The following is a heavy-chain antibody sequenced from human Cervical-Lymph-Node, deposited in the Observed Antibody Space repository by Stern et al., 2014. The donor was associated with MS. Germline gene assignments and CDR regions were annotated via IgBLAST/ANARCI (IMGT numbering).Heavy chain of an antibody. V-gene: IGHV1-69*01. CDR1: GGTFSSYA. J-gene: IGHJ6*02. CDR2: IIPIFGTA. D-gene: IGHD5-18*01. Sequence: VQLEESGAEVKKPGSSVKVSCKASGGTFSSYAISWVRQAPGQGLEWMGGIIPIFGTANYAQKFQGRVTITADESTSTAYMELSSLRSEDTAVYYCARSAALALVTRYYYGMDVWGQGTTVTVSS. CDR3: ARSAALALVTRYYYGMDV.